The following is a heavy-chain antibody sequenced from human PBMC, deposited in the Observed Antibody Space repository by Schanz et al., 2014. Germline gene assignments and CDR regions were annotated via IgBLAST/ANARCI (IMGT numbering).Heavy chain of an antibody. CDR3: AKNQYDDVDLSSFYFDF. Sequence: EVQLLESGGGLVQPGGSLRLSCAASGFTFSSYAMSWVRQAPGKGLEWVSYISSSSSTRYYADSVKGRFTISRDNAKNSLFLQMNSLRAEDTAIYYWAKNQYDDVDLSSFYFDFWGQGTLVTVSS. V-gene: IGHV3-48*01. CDR1: GFTFSSYA. D-gene: IGHD3-10*02. CDR2: ISSSSSTR. J-gene: IGHJ4*02.